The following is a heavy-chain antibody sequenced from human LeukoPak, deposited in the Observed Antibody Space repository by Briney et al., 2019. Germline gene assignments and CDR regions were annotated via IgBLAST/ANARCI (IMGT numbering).Heavy chain of an antibody. D-gene: IGHD3-9*01. CDR1: GFTFSDYY. CDR3: ARDDLDYDILTGYRHFDY. Sequence: GGSLRLSCAASGFTFSDYYMSWIRQAPGKGLEWVSYISSSGSTIYYADSVKGRFTISRDNAKNSLYLQMNSLRAEETAVYYCARDDLDYDILTGYRHFDYWGQGTLVTVSS. J-gene: IGHJ4*02. V-gene: IGHV3-11*04. CDR2: ISSSGSTI.